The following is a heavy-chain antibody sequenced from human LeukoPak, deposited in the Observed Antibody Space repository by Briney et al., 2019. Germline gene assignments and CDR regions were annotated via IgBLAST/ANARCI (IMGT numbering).Heavy chain of an antibody. V-gene: IGHV3-7*01. Sequence: GGSLRLSCAAPGFTFSSYWMSWVRQAPGKGLEWVANIKQDGSEKYYVDSVKGRFTISRDNAKNSLYLQMNSLRAEDTAVYYCARDMRVVVVPADYYYYGMDVWGQGTTVTVSS. CDR2: IKQDGSEK. J-gene: IGHJ6*02. CDR3: ARDMRVVVVPADYYYYGMDV. CDR1: GFTFSSYW. D-gene: IGHD2-2*01.